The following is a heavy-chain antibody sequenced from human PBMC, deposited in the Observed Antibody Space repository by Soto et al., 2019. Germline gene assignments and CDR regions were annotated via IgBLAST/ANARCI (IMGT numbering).Heavy chain of an antibody. CDR3: AHSGVVRGYSGYDWAFDY. D-gene: IGHD5-12*01. CDR1: GFSLSTSGVG. CDR2: IYWDDDK. J-gene: IGHJ4*02. V-gene: IGHV2-5*02. Sequence: GSGPTLVNPTQTLTLTCTFSGFSLSTSGVGVGWIRQPPGKALEWLALIYWDDDKRYSPSLKSRLTITKDTSKNQVVLTMTNMDPVDTATYYCAHSGVVRGYSGYDWAFDYWGQGTLVTVSS.